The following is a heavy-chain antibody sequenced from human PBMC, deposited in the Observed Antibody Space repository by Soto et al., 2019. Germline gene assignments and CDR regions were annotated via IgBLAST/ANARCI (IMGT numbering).Heavy chain of an antibody. Sequence: QMQLQESGPGLVKPSDTLSLTCTVSGGSIISGSDYWGWIRQPPGKGLEWIGTVHHSGSTYYNRTLLSRVTISVDTSKNQFSLKLSSVAATDTAVYYCASLKRPDAFDLWGQGTMVTVSS. CDR2: VHHSGST. CDR1: GGSIISGSDY. J-gene: IGHJ3*01. V-gene: IGHV4-39*01. CDR3: ASLKRPDAFDL.